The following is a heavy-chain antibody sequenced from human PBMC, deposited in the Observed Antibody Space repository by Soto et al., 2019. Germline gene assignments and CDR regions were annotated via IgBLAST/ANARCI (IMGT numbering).Heavy chain of an antibody. CDR1: GFTFSSYA. V-gene: IGHV3-23*01. CDR2: ISGSGGST. D-gene: IGHD5-12*01. Sequence: GGSLRLSCAASGFTFSSYAMSWVRQAPGKGLEWVSAISGSGGSTYYADSVKGRFTISRDNSKNTLYLQMNSLRAEDTAVYYCAKAVRDGGYGVAYYFDYWGQGTLVTVSS. J-gene: IGHJ4*02. CDR3: AKAVRDGGYGVAYYFDY.